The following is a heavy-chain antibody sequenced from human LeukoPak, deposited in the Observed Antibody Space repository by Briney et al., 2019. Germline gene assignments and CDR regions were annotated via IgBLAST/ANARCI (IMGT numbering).Heavy chain of an antibody. CDR2: IIPIFGTA. J-gene: IGHJ3*02. V-gene: IGHV1-69*05. CDR3: ARDGDYNGAFDI. Sequence: SVKVSCKASGGAFSSYAISWVRQAPGQGLEWMGRIIPIFGTANYAQKFQGRVTITTDESTSTAYMELSSLRSEDTAVYYCARDGDYNGAFDIWGQGTMVTVSS. D-gene: IGHD4-11*01. CDR1: GGAFSSYA.